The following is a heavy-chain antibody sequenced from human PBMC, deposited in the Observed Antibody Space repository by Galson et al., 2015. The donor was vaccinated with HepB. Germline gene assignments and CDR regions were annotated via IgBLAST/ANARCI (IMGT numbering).Heavy chain of an antibody. J-gene: IGHJ5*02. CDR3: AREGPTVAARGGNWFDP. Sequence: SLRLSCAASGFTFSDYYMSWIRQAPGKGLEWVSYISSSSSYTNYADSVKGRFTISRDNAKNSLYLQMNSLRAEDTAVYYCAREGPTVAARGGNWFDPWGQGTLVTVSS. CDR1: GFTFSDYY. CDR2: ISSSSSYT. D-gene: IGHD4-23*01. V-gene: IGHV3-11*05.